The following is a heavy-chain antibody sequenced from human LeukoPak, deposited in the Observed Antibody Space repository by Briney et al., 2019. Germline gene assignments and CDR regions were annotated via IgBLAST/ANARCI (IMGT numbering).Heavy chain of an antibody. D-gene: IGHD1-26*01. J-gene: IGHJ6*02. CDR1: GGSINSSDYH. Sequence: PSETLSLTCTVYGGSINSSDYHWAWIRQPPGKGLEWIGSIYNSGSSYRNASLQSRVTISVNTSKNQFSLKLSSVTAADTAVYYCARHPPPNSASVYQYYGMDVWGQGTTVTVSS. CDR3: ARHPPPNSASVYQYYGMDV. V-gene: IGHV4-39*01. CDR2: IYNSGSS.